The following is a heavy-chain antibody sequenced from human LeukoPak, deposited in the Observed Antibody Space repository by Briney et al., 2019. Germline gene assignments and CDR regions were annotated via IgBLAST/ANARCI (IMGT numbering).Heavy chain of an antibody. CDR1: VGSISSSSYY. CDR3: ARHDAAAGISWFDP. Sequence: PSQTPSLTCTLSVGSISSSSYYWGWIRQPPRKGLEWSGSIYYSGGTYYNPSLKSRVTISVDTSKNQCSLKLSSVTAADTAVYYCARHDAAAGISWFDPWGQGTLVTVSS. J-gene: IGHJ5*02. CDR2: IYYSGGT. D-gene: IGHD6-13*01. V-gene: IGHV4-39*01.